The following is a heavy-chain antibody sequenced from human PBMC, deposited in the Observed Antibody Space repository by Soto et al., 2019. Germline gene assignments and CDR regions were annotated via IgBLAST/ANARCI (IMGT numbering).Heavy chain of an antibody. CDR2: IKQDGSEK. Sequence: SLRLSCAASGFTFSSYWMSWVRQAPGKGLEWVANIKQDGSEKYYVDSVKGRFTISRDNAKNSLYLQMNSLRAEDTAVYYCARVATYYDFWSGYFEPDAFDIWGQGTMVPVSS. D-gene: IGHD3-3*01. V-gene: IGHV3-7*01. J-gene: IGHJ3*02. CDR3: ARVATYYDFWSGYFEPDAFDI. CDR1: GFTFSSYW.